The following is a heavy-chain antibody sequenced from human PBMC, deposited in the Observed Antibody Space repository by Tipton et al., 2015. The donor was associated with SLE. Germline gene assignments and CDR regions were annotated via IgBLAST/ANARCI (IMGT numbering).Heavy chain of an antibody. CDR2: IYYSGST. D-gene: IGHD1-1*01. CDR3: ARGGRATGTQRDWYFDL. J-gene: IGHJ2*01. CDR1: GGSISSYY. V-gene: IGHV4-59*12. Sequence: TLSLTCTVSGGSISSYYWSWIRQPPGKGLEWIGYIYYSGSTNYNPSLKSRVTISVDTSKNQFSLKLSSVTAADTAVYYCARGGRATGTQRDWYFDLWGRGTLVTVSS.